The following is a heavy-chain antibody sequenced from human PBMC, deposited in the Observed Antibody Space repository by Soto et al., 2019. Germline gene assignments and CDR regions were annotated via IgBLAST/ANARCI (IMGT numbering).Heavy chain of an antibody. J-gene: IGHJ6*03. CDR1: GGSISPYY. D-gene: IGHD6-13*01. V-gene: IGHV4-59*01. CDR3: ARKGAAASYAHYYMDV. CDR2: VYYSGNT. Sequence: PSETLSLTCTVSGGSISPYYWSRIRQPPGKGLEWIGYVYYSGNTNYNPSLESRVTISVDTSRNRFSLNLTSATAADTAVYYCARKGAAASYAHYYMDVWGRGTAVTVSS.